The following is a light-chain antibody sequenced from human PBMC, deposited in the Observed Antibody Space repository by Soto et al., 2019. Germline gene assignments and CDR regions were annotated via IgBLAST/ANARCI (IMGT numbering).Light chain of an antibody. V-gene: IGKV3-15*01. J-gene: IGKJ4*01. CDR2: HTS. Sequence: EVVMRQSPATLSVSPGDGATLSCRASQGIGDTLAWYQHKPGQTPRLLIYHTSTRATGVPTRFSGSRSGAEFTLTINSLQSEDFAVYYCQPYNNWPLTFGGGTKVEIK. CDR3: QPYNNWPLT. CDR1: QGIGDT.